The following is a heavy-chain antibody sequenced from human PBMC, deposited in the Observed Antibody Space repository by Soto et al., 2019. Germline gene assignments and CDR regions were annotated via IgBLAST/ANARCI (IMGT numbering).Heavy chain of an antibody. CDR3: AKGQRPLEPFDY. J-gene: IGHJ4*02. CDR2: IHHSGST. CDR1: GGSFIDYY. V-gene: IGHV4-34*01. Sequence: PSETLSLTCAVYGGSFIDYYWNWIRQPPGKGLEWIGEIHHSGSTNYNPSLKSRVTISVDTSKNQFSLKLSSVTAADTAVYYCAKGQRPLEPFDYWGRGTLVTVSS.